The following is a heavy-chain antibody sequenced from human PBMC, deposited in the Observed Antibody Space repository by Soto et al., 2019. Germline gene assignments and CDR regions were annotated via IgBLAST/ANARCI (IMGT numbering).Heavy chain of an antibody. CDR2: ISGSGGST. J-gene: IGHJ4*02. CDR1: GFTFSSYA. Sequence: GGSLRLSCAASGFTFSSYAMSWVRQAPGKGLEWVSAISGSGGSTYYADSVKGRFTISRDNSKNTLHLQMNSLRAEDTAVYYCAKDLAMRSDYYDSSGYPDYWGQGTLVTSPQ. D-gene: IGHD3-22*01. V-gene: IGHV3-23*01. CDR3: AKDLAMRSDYYDSSGYPDY.